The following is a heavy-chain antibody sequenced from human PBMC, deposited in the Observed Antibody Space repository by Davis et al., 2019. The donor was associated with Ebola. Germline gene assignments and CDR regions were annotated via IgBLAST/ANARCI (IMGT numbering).Heavy chain of an antibody. CDR3: AKLGRSSDYYGRHFDW. CDR2: VYPGDSDT. J-gene: IGHJ4*02. Sequence: GESLKISCQTSGYTFTDHWISWVHQMPGKGLEWMGTVYPGDSDTRYSPSFQGHVTISAEKSSNTAYLQWSSLKASDTATYYCAKLGRSSDYYGRHFDWWGQGTRVTVSS. CDR1: GYTFTDHW. V-gene: IGHV5-51*07. D-gene: IGHD2-21*02.